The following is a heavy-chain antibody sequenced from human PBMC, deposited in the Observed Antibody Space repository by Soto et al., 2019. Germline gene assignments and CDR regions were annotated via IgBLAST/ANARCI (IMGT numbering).Heavy chain of an antibody. J-gene: IGHJ4*02. D-gene: IGHD3-22*01. CDR2: ITSGGAS. V-gene: IGHV3-23*01. CDR3: AKYDYYDTNGPD. Sequence: QPGGSLRLSCAASGFTLNNYAINWVRQAPGRGLEWVSAITSGGASYYTGSVKGRFIISRDSSKNTLYLQMNSLRAEDTAVYHCAKYDYYDTNGPDWGQGTLVTVSS. CDR1: GFTLNNYA.